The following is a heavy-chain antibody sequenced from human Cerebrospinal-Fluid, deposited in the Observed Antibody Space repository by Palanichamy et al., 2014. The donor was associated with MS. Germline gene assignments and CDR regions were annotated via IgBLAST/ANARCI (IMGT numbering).Heavy chain of an antibody. CDR3: ARGLYYYERSDYYSSPGYFDD. CDR1: GGSISSGSYY. D-gene: IGHD3-22*01. J-gene: IGHJ4*02. CDR2: IDTSGST. V-gene: IGHV4-61*02. Sequence: QVQLQESGPGLVKPSQTLSLTCTVSGGSISSGSYYWSWIRQPAGKGLEWIGRIDTSGSTNYNPSLKSRVTMSVDRSKNQFSLNLSSVTAADTAVYYCARGLYYYERSDYYSSPGYFDDWGQGTLVTVSS.